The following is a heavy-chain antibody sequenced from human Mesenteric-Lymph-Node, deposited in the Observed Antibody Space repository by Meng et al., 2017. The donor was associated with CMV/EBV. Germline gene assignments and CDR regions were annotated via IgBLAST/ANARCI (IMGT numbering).Heavy chain of an antibody. Sequence: ASGYTFTHYASPWVRPAPGQGLEWMRWISTYNSKANYAQKFQDRVTMTTDTSTSIAYMEVRSLRSDDTAVYYCAKKPWSGYYGDFDYWGQGTLVTVSS. D-gene: IGHD3-3*01. V-gene: IGHV1-18*01. CDR2: ISTYNSKA. J-gene: IGHJ4*02. CDR1: GYTFTHYA. CDR3: AKKPWSGYYGDFDY.